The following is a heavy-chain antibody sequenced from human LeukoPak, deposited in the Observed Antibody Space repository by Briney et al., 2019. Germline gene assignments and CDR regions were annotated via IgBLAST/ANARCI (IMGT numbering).Heavy chain of an antibody. CDR3: ARDQRLVHDY. J-gene: IGHJ4*02. CDR1: GFTFSSYS. D-gene: IGHD6-19*01. CDR2: ISSSSSYI. Sequence: EGSLRLSCAASGFTFSSYSMNWVRQAPGKGLEWVSSISSSSSYIYYADSVKGRFTISRDNAKNSLYLQMNSLRAEDTAVYYCARDQRLVHDYWGQGTLVTVSS. V-gene: IGHV3-21*01.